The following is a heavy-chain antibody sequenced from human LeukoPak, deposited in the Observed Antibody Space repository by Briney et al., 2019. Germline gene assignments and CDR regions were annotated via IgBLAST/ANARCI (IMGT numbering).Heavy chain of an antibody. CDR3: ARGQSYGSGSYYYYYYYGMDV. D-gene: IGHD3-10*01. V-gene: IGHV4-59*01. J-gene: IGHJ6*02. CDR2: IYYSGST. Sequence: SETLSLTCTVSGGSISSYYWSWIRQPPGKGLEWIGYIYYSGSTNYNPSLKSRVTISVDTSKNQFSLKLSSVTAADTAVYYCARGQSYGSGSYYYYYYYGMDVCGQGTTVTVSS. CDR1: GGSISSYY.